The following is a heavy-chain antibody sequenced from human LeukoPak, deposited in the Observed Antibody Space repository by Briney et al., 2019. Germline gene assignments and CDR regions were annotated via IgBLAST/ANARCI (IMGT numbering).Heavy chain of an antibody. D-gene: IGHD4-17*01. CDR1: GFTFSNAW. CDR2: IKTKTDGGTT. V-gene: IGHV3-15*01. Sequence: SGGSLRLSCAASGFTFSNAWMTWVRQSPGKGLEWVGLIKTKTDGGTTDYAAPVKGRFTISRDDSKNTLYLQMNSLQTEDTAVCYCTTDRHYGDYAACFDYWGQGTLVTVSS. CDR3: TTDRHYGDYAACFDY. J-gene: IGHJ4*02.